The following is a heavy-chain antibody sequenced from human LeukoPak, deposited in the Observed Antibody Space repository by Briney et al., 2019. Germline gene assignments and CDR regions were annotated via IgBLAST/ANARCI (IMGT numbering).Heavy chain of an antibody. CDR3: AREVSDYDILTGWIDY. J-gene: IGHJ4*02. CDR2: IYTSGTT. V-gene: IGHV4-61*02. D-gene: IGHD3-9*01. CDR1: GVSIRSGSYY. Sequence: PSETLSLTCTVSGVSIRSGSYYWSWIRQPAGKGLEWIGRIYTSGTTNYNPSLKSRVTISVGTSKSQFSLKLSSVAAADTAVYYCAREVSDYDILTGWIDYWGQGALVSVSS.